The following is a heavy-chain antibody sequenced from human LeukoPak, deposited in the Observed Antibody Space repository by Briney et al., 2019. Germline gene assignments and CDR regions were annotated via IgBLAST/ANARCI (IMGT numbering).Heavy chain of an antibody. CDR3: ARNADTMIVVVITTFDY. V-gene: IGHV3-20*04. Sequence: GGSLRLSCAASGFTFDDHGMSWVRQAPGKGLEWVSGIKWDGGRTGYADSVKGRFTVSRDNAKNSVYLQMNSLRAEDTALYYCARNADTMIVVVITTFDYWGQGTLVTVSS. CDR2: IKWDGGRT. D-gene: IGHD3-22*01. CDR1: GFTFDDHG. J-gene: IGHJ4*02.